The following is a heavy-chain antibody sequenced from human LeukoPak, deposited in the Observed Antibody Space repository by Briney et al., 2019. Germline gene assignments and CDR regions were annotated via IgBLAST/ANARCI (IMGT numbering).Heavy chain of an antibody. V-gene: IGHV5-51*01. J-gene: IGHJ6*02. CDR2: IYPGDSDT. CDR3: ARVGYGPAPYYYYGMDV. D-gene: IGHD5-18*01. Sequence: GESLKISCRGSGYTFTTYWIAWVRQMPGKGLEWMGIIYPGDSDTRYSPSFQGQVTISADKSISTAYLQWSSLKASDTAMYYCARVGYGPAPYYYYGMDVWGQGTTVTVSS. CDR1: GYTFTTYW.